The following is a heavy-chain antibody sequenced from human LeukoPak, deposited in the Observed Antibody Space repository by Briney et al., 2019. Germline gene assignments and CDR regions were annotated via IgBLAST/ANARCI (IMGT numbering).Heavy chain of an antibody. CDR2: ISSGGSDK. Sequence: PGGSLRLSCAASGFTFSNYAIHWVRQAPGKGLEWVAFISSGGSDKFYADSVKGRFTVSRDNSKNTLYLQMNSLRVKDTAVYYCARDCCGEWYFFDSWGQGTLITVSS. D-gene: IGHD3-10*01. V-gene: IGHV3-30-3*01. J-gene: IGHJ4*02. CDR1: GFTFSNYA. CDR3: ARDCCGEWYFFDS.